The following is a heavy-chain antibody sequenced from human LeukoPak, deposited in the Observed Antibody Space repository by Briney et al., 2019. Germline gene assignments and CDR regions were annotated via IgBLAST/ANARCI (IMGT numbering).Heavy chain of an antibody. Sequence: GGSLRLSCAASGFTFYNYAMSWVRQAPGRGLEWVSLISDSGGTTYFADSVKGRFTISRDNSKNTLFLQMNSLRAEDTAVYYCARDHAPEWLRSNLGGMDVWGQGTTVTVSS. J-gene: IGHJ6*02. V-gene: IGHV3-23*01. D-gene: IGHD5-12*01. CDR1: GFTFYNYA. CDR2: ISDSGGTT. CDR3: ARDHAPEWLRSNLGGMDV.